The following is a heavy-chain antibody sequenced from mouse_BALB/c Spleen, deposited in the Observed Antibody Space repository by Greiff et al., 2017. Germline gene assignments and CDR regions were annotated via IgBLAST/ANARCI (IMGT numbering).Heavy chain of an antibody. CDR2: INPSSGYT. CDR3: ARVDYYGSGYWYFDV. D-gene: IGHD1-1*01. Sequence: QVQLQQSAAELARPGASVKMSCKASGYTFTSYTMHWVKQRPGQGLEWIGYINPSSGYTEYNQKFKDKTTLTADKSSSTAYMQLSSLTSEDSAIYDCARVDYYGSGYWYFDVWGAGTTVTVSS. J-gene: IGHJ1*01. CDR1: GYTFTSYT. V-gene: IGHV1-4*02.